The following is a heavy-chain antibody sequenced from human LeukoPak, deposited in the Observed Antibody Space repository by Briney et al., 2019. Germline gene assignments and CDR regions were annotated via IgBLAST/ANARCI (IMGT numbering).Heavy chain of an antibody. CDR3: ARTYYYDSSGLIDY. Sequence: PSETLFLTCTVSGGSISSGDYYWSWIRQPPGKGLEWIGYIYYSGSTYYNPSLKSRVTISVDTSKNQFSLKLSSVTAADTAVYYCARTYYYDSSGLIDYWGQGTLVTVSS. CDR2: IYYSGST. J-gene: IGHJ4*02. V-gene: IGHV4-30-4*01. CDR1: GGSISSGDYY. D-gene: IGHD3-22*01.